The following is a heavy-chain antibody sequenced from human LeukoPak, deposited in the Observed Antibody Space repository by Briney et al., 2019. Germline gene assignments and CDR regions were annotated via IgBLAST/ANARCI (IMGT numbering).Heavy chain of an antibody. V-gene: IGHV1-69*06. CDR3: ARNPPLYGDYGRGYFDY. CDR2: IIPIFGTA. D-gene: IGHD4-17*01. CDR1: GGTFSSYA. Sequence: ASVKVSCKASGGTFSSYAISWVRQAPGQGLEWMGGIIPIFGTANYAQKFQGRVTITADKSTSTAYMELSSLRSEDTAVYYCARNPPLYGDYGRGYFDYWGQGTLVTVSP. J-gene: IGHJ4*02.